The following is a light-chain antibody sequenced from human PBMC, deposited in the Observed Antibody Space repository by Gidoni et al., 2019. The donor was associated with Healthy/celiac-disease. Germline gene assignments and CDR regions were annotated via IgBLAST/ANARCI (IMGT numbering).Light chain of an antibody. Sequence: QSVLTPPPSVSAAPGQKVTISCSGSSSNIGNNYVSWYQQLPGTAPKLLIYENNKRPSGIPDRFSCSKSGTSATLGITGLQTGDEADYYCGTWDSSLSAEVFGGGTKLTVL. J-gene: IGLJ3*02. CDR3: GTWDSSLSAEV. CDR2: ENN. CDR1: SSNIGNNY. V-gene: IGLV1-51*02.